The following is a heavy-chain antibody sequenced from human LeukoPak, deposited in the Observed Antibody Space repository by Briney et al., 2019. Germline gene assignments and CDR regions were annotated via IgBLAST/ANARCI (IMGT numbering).Heavy chain of an antibody. J-gene: IGHJ6*02. CDR1: GYSFTSYW. CDR2: IYPGDSDT. D-gene: IGHD1-26*01. CDR3: ARHGASGSYYYYYGMDV. V-gene: IGHV5-51*01. Sequence: GESLKISCKGSGYSFTSYWIGWVRQMPGKGLEWMGIIYPGDSDTRYSPSFRGQVTISADKSISTAYLQWSSLKASDTAMYYCARHGASGSYYYYYGMDVWGQGTTVTVSS.